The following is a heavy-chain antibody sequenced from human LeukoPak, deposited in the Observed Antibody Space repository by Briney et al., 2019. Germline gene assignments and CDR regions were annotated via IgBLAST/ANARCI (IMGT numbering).Heavy chain of an antibody. CDR3: ARDHGDYGDYLNY. CDR1: GGTFSNYA. CDR2: IIPIFGTA. V-gene: IGHV1-69*13. D-gene: IGHD4-17*01. Sequence: ASVKVSCKASGGTFSNYAISWVRQAPGQGLEWMGGIIPIFGTANYARKFQGRVTITADESTSTAYMELSSLRSEDTAVYYCARDHGDYGDYLNYWGQGTLVTVSS. J-gene: IGHJ4*02.